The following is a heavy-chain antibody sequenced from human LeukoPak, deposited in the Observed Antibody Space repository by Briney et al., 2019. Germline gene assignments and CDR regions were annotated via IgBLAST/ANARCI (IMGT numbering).Heavy chain of an antibody. CDR1: GGSVSNGNFY. J-gene: IGHJ4*02. Sequence: PSETLSLTCTVSGGSVSNGNFYWSWLRQPPGKALEWIGYIYYTGSAYYSPSLEGRVRISVDTSKNQFSVKLNSVTAADTAVYYCARSQNYYGSGDHWSPGTLVTVSS. D-gene: IGHD3-10*01. CDR3: ARSQNYYGSGDH. CDR2: IYYTGSA. V-gene: IGHV4-61*01.